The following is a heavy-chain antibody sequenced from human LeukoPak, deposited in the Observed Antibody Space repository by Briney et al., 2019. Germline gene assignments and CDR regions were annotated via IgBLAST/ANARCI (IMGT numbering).Heavy chain of an antibody. CDR1: GYTFTSYG. J-gene: IGHJ4*02. V-gene: IGHV1-18*01. CDR2: ISAYNGNT. D-gene: IGHD3-10*01. Sequence: ASVKVSCKASGYTFTSYGISWVRQAPGQGLEWMGWISAYNGNTNYAQKLQDRVTMTTDTSTSTAYMELRSLRSDDTAVYYCARDPFWHYSSGTREKDYWGQGTLVTVSS. CDR3: ARDPFWHYSSGTREKDY.